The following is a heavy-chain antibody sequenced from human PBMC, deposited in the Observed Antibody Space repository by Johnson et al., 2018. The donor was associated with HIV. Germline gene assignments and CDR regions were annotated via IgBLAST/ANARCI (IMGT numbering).Heavy chain of an antibody. Sequence: VQLVESGGGLAQPGGSLRLSCAASGFTFSIYAMTWVRQAPGRGLEWVSTIGGSGGTTSYADSVKGRFTISRDSSKNTMFLQMSSLRVEDTAVYYCAKYGGGGTYFSAFDIWGQGTKVTVSS. CDR3: AKYGGGGTYFSAFDI. CDR2: IGGSGGTT. V-gene: IGHV3-23*04. D-gene: IGHD1-26*01. J-gene: IGHJ3*02. CDR1: GFTFSIYA.